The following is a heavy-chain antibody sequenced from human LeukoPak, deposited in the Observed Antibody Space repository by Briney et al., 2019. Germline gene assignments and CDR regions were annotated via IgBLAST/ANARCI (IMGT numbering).Heavy chain of an antibody. D-gene: IGHD2-21*02. Sequence: ASVKVSCNASGYTFTSYGISWVRQAPGQGLEWMGWISIYTGNTKYGEKFQGRATMTRDTSTSTAYMEVRSLRSDDTAVYYCARVRGTALTAYPGYFDYWGQGTLVTVSS. CDR3: ARVRGTALTAYPGYFDY. CDR1: GYTFTSYG. J-gene: IGHJ4*02. V-gene: IGHV1-18*04. CDR2: ISIYTGNT.